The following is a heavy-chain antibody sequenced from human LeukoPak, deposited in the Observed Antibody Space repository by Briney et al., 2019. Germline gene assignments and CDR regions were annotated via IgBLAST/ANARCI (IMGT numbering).Heavy chain of an antibody. CDR2: IYYIGDI. CDR3: ARKPAARGWFHP. CDR1: GYSISSDNW. Sequence: PSDTLSLTCTVSGYSISSDNWWGWIRQPPGEGLEWIGYIYYIGDIYYNPALKSRVHMSVDTSRNQFSLKLSSVTVVDTAVYFCARKPAARGWFHPGGEGTLVTVS. V-gene: IGHV4-28*05. D-gene: IGHD2-2*01. J-gene: IGHJ5*02.